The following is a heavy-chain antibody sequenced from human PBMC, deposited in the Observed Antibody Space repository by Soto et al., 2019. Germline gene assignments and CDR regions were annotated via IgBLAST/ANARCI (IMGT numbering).Heavy chain of an antibody. D-gene: IGHD3-10*01. J-gene: IGHJ6*03. CDR1: GYTFTGYY. CDR3: ARDMWFGELSSPRYSHYYYMDV. V-gene: IGHV1-2*04. Sequence: QVQLVQSGAEVKKPGASVKVSCKASGYTFTGYYMHWVRQAPGQGLEWMGWINPNSGGTNYAQKFQGWVTMARETSISTAYMELSRLRSDDTAVYYCARDMWFGELSSPRYSHYYYMDVWGKGTTVTVS. CDR2: INPNSGGT.